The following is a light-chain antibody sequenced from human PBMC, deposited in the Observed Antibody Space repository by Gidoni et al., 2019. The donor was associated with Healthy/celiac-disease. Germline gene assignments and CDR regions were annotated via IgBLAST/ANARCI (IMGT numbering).Light chain of an antibody. CDR3: QQYDNLLLYT. CDR1: QDISNY. J-gene: IGKJ2*01. V-gene: IGKV1-33*01. CDR2: DAS. Sequence: DIQMTQSPSSLSASVGDRVTITCQASQDISNYLNWYQQKPGKAPKLLIYDASNLEIGVPSRFSGSGSGTDFTFTISSLQPEDIATYYCQQYDNLLLYTFGQGTKLEIK.